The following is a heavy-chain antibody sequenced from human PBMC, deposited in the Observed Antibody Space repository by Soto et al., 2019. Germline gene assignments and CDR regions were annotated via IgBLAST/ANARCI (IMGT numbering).Heavy chain of an antibody. V-gene: IGHV4-59*01. D-gene: IGHD3-10*01. CDR2: IYYSGST. J-gene: IGHJ6*02. CDR1: GGSISSYY. CDR3: ARMVRGVIESVYYYGMDV. Sequence: PSETLSLTCTVSGGSISSYYWSWIRQPPGKGLEWIGYIYYSGSTNYNPSLKSRVTISVDTPKNQFSLKRSSLTAADTAVYYCARMVRGVIESVYYYGMDVWRQGTTVTVSS.